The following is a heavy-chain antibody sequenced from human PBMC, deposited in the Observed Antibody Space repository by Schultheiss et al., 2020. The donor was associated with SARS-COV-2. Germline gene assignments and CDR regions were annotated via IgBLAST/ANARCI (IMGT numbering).Heavy chain of an antibody. CDR3: ARDLRRYCSSTSCYQAFDI. J-gene: IGHJ3*02. V-gene: IGHV1-18*01. D-gene: IGHD2-2*01. CDR1: GYTFTSYG. CDR2: ISAYNGNT. Sequence: ASVKVSCKASGYTFTSYGISWVRQAPGQGLEWMGWISAYNGNTNYAQKLQGRVTMTTDTSTSTAYIELRSLRSDDTSVYYCARDLRRYCSSTSCYQAFDIWGQGTMVTVSS.